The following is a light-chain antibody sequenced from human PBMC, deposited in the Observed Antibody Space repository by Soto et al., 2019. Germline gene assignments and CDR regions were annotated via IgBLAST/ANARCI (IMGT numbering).Light chain of an antibody. CDR2: EVS. CDR3: CSYAGRDVV. Sequence: QYALTQPASVSGSPGQSITISCTGTSSDVGSYNLVSWYQQHPGKAPKLMIYEVSKRPSGVSNRFSGSKSGNTASLTISGLQTEDEADYYCCSYAGRDVVFGGGTKVTVL. CDR1: SSDVGSYNL. J-gene: IGLJ2*01. V-gene: IGLV2-23*02.